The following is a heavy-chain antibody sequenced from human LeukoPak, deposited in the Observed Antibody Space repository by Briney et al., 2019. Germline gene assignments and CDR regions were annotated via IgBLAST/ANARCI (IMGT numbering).Heavy chain of an antibody. CDR3: AKGGSVVVAAPGSYYFDY. D-gene: IGHD2-15*01. J-gene: IGHJ4*02. CDR1: GFTFSSYA. Sequence: GGSLRLSCAASGFTFSSYAMSWVRQAPGKGLEWVSAIIGSGGSTYYADSVKGRFTISRDNSKNTLYLQMNRLRAEDTAVYYCAKGGSVVVAAPGSYYFDYWGQGTLVTVSS. CDR2: IIGSGGST. V-gene: IGHV3-23*01.